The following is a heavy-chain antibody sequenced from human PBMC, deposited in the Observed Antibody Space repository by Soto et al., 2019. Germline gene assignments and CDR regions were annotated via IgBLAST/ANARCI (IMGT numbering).Heavy chain of an antibody. J-gene: IGHJ6*03. CDR2: IQSGGTT. CDR3: ARDDVLCDGGRCYGIPLDV. CDR1: GFTVSSKY. D-gene: IGHD2-15*01. Sequence: EVQLVESGGGLVQPGGSLRLSCAASGFTVSSKYMTWVRQAPGKGLEWVALIQSGGTTYYADSVKGRFTISRDTSENTPHLQMDSLRVEDTAVYYCARDDVLCDGGRCYGIPLDVWGKGTKVTFSS. V-gene: IGHV3-66*01.